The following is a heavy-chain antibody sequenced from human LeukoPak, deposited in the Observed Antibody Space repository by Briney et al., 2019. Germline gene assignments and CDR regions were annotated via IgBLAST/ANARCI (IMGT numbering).Heavy chain of an antibody. V-gene: IGHV3-23*01. J-gene: IGHJ4*02. CDR1: GFTFSSYA. CDR3: AKVGAQVYFDY. CDR2: ISGSGGST. Sequence: GGSLRLSCAASGFTFSSYAMSWVRQAPGNGLEWVSAISGSGGSTYYVDSVKGRFTISRDNSKNTLYLQMNSLRAEDTAVYYCAKVGAQVYFDYWGQGTLVTVSS.